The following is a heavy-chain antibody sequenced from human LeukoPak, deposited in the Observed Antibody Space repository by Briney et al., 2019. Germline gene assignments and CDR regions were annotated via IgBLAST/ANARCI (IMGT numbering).Heavy chain of an antibody. J-gene: IGHJ4*02. CDR3: ARDGSAWSRDY. CDR1: GFTFSTTG. CDR2: ITFRSDT. D-gene: IGHD3-10*01. V-gene: IGHV3-21*01. Sequence: GGSLRLSCAASGFTFSTTGMTWVRQAPGKGLEWVCTITFRSDTSYADSVKGRFTVSRNNAKNSVFLQVSSLRAEDTAVYYCARDGSAWSRDYWGQGTLVTVFS.